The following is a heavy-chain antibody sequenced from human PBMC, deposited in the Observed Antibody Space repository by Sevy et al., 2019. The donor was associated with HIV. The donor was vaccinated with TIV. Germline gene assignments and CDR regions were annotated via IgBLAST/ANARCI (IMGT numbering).Heavy chain of an antibody. V-gene: IGHV3-48*03. D-gene: IGHD3-22*01. J-gene: IGHJ4*02. CDR2: IISSGDTI. Sequence: GGSLRLSCTASGFTFSSYEMNWVRQAPGKGLEWVSSIISSGDTIYYADSVKGRFTGSRDNAKNSLFLQMNSLRAEDTAIYYCARGPHYYYDSSSFFEYWGQGTVVTVSS. CDR1: GFTFSSYE. CDR3: ARGPHYYYDSSSFFEY.